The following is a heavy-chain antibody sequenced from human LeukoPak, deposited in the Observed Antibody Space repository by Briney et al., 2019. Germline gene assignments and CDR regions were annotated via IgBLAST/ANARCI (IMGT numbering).Heavy chain of an antibody. CDR2: IYYSGST. D-gene: IGHD3-16*01. CDR3: ARERGGPYDYIWGSYYNWFDP. Sequence: SETLSLTCTVSGGSISSYYWSWIRQPPGKGLEWIGYIYYSGSTNYNPSLKSRVTISVETSKNQFSLKLSSVTAADTAVYYCARERGGPYDYIWGSYYNWFDPWGQGTLVTVSS. CDR1: GGSISSYY. V-gene: IGHV4-59*01. J-gene: IGHJ5*02.